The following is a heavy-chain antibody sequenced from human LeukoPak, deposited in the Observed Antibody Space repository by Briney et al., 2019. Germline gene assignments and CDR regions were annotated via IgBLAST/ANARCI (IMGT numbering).Heavy chain of an antibody. Sequence: PGGSLRLFCAASGFTVSSNYMSWVRQAPGKGLEWVSVIDSGGSTYYADSVKGRFTISRDNSKNTLYLQMNSLRAEDTAVYYCARGPSYYGFWSGSRGRNYYYYYMDVWGKGTTVTVSS. D-gene: IGHD3-3*01. CDR3: ARGPSYYGFWSGSRGRNYYYYYMDV. J-gene: IGHJ6*03. CDR1: GFTVSSNY. CDR2: IDSGGST. V-gene: IGHV3-53*01.